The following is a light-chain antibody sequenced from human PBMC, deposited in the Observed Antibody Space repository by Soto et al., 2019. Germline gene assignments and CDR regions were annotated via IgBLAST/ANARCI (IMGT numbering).Light chain of an antibody. Sequence: ASISCRSNPSRVDSDGSAYFSWFQQRPGRSPRRLIYKVSNRDSGVPARFSGSGSGTDFALKISRVEADDVGVYYCMQATHWPITIGQGTRLEIK. CDR2: KVS. CDR1: PSRVDSDGSAY. CDR3: MQATHWPIT. J-gene: IGKJ5*01. V-gene: IGKV2-30*01.